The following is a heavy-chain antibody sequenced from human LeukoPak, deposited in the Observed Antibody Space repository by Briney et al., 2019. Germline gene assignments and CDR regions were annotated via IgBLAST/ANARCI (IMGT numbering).Heavy chain of an antibody. CDR1: GFTFSDYY. CDR3: ARGGGFGELNEFDY. J-gene: IGHJ4*02. CDR2: ISSSGSTI. D-gene: IGHD3-10*01. Sequence: PGGSLRLSCAASGFTFSDYYMSWIRQAPGKGLEWVSYISSSGSTIYYADSVKGRFTISRGNAKNSLYLQMNSLRADDTAVYYWARGGGFGELNEFDYWGQGTLVTVSS. V-gene: IGHV3-11*01.